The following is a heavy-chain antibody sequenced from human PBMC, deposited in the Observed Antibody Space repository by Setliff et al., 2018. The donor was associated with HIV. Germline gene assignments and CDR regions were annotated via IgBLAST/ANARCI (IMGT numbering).Heavy chain of an antibody. V-gene: IGHV3-7*04. Sequence: PGGSLRLSCAASGFTFSSPWMTWVRQAPGRGLEYVAGMNRDGSEKGYADSVKGRFSMSRDNAKNSLYLQMSSLRTEDTAVYFCARDPAFGAFDIWGQGTMVTVSS. CDR1: GFTFSSPW. CDR3: ARDPAFGAFDI. J-gene: IGHJ3*02. CDR2: MNRDGSEK. D-gene: IGHD3-10*01.